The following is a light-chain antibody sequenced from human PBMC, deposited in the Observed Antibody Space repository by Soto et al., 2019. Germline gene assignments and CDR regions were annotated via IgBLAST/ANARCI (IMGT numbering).Light chain of an antibody. V-gene: IGLV2-14*01. CDR2: EVS. CDR3: SSYAVSTPLVI. J-gene: IGLJ2*01. Sequence: QSALTQPASVSGSPGQSLTIYCTGTSSDIGASNYKFVSWYQQPPGKAPKLIIFEVSDRPSGVSNRFSGAKSGNTYSLTISGIRADDEADYDCSSYAVSTPLVIFGGVTNLTVL. CDR1: SSDIGASNY.